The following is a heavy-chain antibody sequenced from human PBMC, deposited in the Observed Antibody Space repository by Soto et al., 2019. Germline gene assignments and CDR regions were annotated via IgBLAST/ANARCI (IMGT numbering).Heavy chain of an antibody. CDR3: AREPRWELPNFDY. CDR1: GFTFSSYW. J-gene: IGHJ4*02. D-gene: IGHD1-26*01. Sequence: PGGSLRLSCAASGFTFSSYWMSWVRQAPGKGLEWVANIKQDGSEKYYVDSVKGRFTISRDNAKNSLYLQMNSLRAEDTAVYYCAREPRWELPNFDYWGQGTLVTVSS. V-gene: IGHV3-7*01. CDR2: IKQDGSEK.